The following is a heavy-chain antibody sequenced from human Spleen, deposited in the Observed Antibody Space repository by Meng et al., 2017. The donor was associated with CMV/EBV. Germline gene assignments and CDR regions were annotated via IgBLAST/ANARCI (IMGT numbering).Heavy chain of an antibody. Sequence: SETLSLTCTVSGGSVSSRDYYWSWIRQPPGKGLEWIGYIFYYGSSSYSPSLKSRVTISVDTSKNQLSLNVRSVSAADTAVYYCARVLEMNWIDPWGQGTLVTVSS. CDR2: IFYYGSS. J-gene: IGHJ5*02. CDR1: GGSVSSRDYY. V-gene: IGHV4-61*08. D-gene: IGHD1-1*01. CDR3: ARVLEMNWIDP.